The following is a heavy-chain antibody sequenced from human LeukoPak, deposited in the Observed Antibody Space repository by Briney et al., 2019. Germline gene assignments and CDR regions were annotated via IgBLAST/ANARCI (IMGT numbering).Heavy chain of an antibody. V-gene: IGHV4-61*02. CDR3: AREGYTSSWYSGYYYFDY. D-gene: IGHD6-13*01. CDR2: INTSGST. CDR1: GGSISSGSYF. J-gene: IGHJ4*02. Sequence: SETLSLTCTVSGGSISSGSYFWTWIRHPAGKGLEWIGRINTSGSTNYNPSLKSRVTISVDTSKNQFSLKLSSVTAADTAVFYCAREGYTSSWYSGYYYFDYWGQGTLVTVSS.